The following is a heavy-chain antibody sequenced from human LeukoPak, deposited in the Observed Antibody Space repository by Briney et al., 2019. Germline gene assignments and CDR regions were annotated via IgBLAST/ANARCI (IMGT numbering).Heavy chain of an antibody. V-gene: IGHV1-2*02. Sequence: ASVKVSCKASGYTFTGYYMHWVRQAPGHGLAWMGWINPNSGGTNYAQKFQGRVTMTRDTSISTAYMELSRLRSDDTAVYYCARGDVVGATDFDYWGQGTLVTVSS. D-gene: IGHD1-26*01. CDR3: ARGDVVGATDFDY. J-gene: IGHJ4*02. CDR2: INPNSGGT. CDR1: GYTFTGYY.